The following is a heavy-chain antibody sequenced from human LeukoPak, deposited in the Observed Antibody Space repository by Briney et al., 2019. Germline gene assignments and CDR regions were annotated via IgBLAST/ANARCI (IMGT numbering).Heavy chain of an antibody. CDR2: ISSSSSYI. J-gene: IGHJ5*02. CDR3: ARDRTNYYDSSGYYWFDP. V-gene: IGHV3-21*01. D-gene: IGHD3-22*01. CDR1: GFTFSNAW. Sequence: PGGSLRLSCAASGFTFSNAWMSWVRQAPGKGLEWVSSISSSSSYIYYADSVKGRFTISRDNAKNSLYLQMNSLRAEDTAVYYCARDRTNYYDSSGYYWFDPWGQGTLVTVSS.